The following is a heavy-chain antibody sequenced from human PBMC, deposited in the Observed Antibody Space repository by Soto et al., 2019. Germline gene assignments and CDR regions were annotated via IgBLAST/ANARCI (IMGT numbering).Heavy chain of an antibody. CDR2: IYYSGGT. V-gene: IGHV4-31*03. D-gene: IGHD3-22*01. J-gene: IGHJ3*02. CDR1: GGSISSGGYY. Sequence: QVQLQESGPGLVKPSQTLSLTCNVSGGSISSGGYYWSWLRPQPGKGLVWMGYIYYSGGTYYNPSLKSRVTISVDTSKNQFSLKLSAVTAADTAVYYCARSGDYYDSSGYYGAFDIWGQGTMVTVSS. CDR3: ARSGDYYDSSGYYGAFDI.